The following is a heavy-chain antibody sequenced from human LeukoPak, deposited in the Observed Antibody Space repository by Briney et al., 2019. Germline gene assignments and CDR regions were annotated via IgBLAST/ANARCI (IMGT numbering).Heavy chain of an antibody. Sequence: AGGSLRLSCAASGFTFSSHGMHWVRQAPGKGLVWVALISYDGSKNYSADYVKGRFTISRDNSKNNLYLQMNSLRAEDTYVYYCAKDFGDTAMVVTPGDWGKGTLVSVSS. CDR1: GFTFSSHG. CDR2: ISYDGSKN. D-gene: IGHD5-18*01. J-gene: IGHJ4*02. V-gene: IGHV3-30*18. CDR3: AKDFGDTAMVVTPGD.